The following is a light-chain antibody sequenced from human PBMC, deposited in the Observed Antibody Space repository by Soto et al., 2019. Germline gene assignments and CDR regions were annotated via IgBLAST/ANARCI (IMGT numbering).Light chain of an antibody. Sequence: EIVMTQPPATLSVSPGERATLSCRASQSVSSSYLAWYQQKPGQAPRLLIYDASNRATGIPARFSGSGSGTDFTLTISRLEPEDFAVYYCQQYGSSGTFGQGTKVDIK. J-gene: IGKJ1*01. CDR2: DAS. CDR3: QQYGSSGT. V-gene: IGKV3-20*01. CDR1: QSVSSSY.